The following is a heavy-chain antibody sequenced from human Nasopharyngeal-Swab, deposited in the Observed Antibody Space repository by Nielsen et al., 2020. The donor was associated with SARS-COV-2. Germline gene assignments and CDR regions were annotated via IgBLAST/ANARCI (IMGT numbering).Heavy chain of an antibody. Sequence: GGSLRLSCTASGFIFGSYAMHWVRQVPGKGLEWVSSISWNSGTVGYADSVKGRFTISRDNAKNSLYLQMNSLRDEDKALYYCAKDRGPNWTRWYFDLWGRGTPVAVSS. J-gene: IGHJ2*01. CDR2: ISWNSGTV. V-gene: IGHV3-9*01. CDR1: GFIFGSYA. D-gene: IGHD3/OR15-3a*01. CDR3: AKDRGPNWTRWYFDL.